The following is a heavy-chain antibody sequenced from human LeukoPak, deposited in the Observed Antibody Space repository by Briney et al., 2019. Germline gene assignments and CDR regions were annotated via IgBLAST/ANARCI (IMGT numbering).Heavy chain of an antibody. CDR3: ARGTMVRGEMEGVDY. CDR1: GGSFSGYY. V-gene: IGHV4-34*01. Sequence: PSETLSLTCAVYGGSFSGYYWSWIRQPPGKGLGWIGEINHSGSTNYNPSLKSRVTISVDTSKNQFSLKLSSVTAADTAVYYCARGTMVRGEMEGVDYWGQGTLVTVSS. CDR2: INHSGST. J-gene: IGHJ4*02. D-gene: IGHD3-10*01.